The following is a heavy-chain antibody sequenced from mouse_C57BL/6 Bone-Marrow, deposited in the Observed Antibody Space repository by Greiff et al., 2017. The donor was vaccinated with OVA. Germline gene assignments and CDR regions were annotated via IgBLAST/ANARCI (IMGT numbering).Heavy chain of an antibody. CDR3: ARGGGLRYFWFAY. Sequence: VQLQQSGAELVRPGTSVKVSCKASGYAFINYLIEWVKQRPGQGLEWIGVINPGSGGTNYNETFTGKATLTSDKSSSTYYMQLSRMTSEDSAVYCCARGGGLRYFWFAYWGQGTLVTVSA. D-gene: IGHD1-1*01. V-gene: IGHV1-54*01. J-gene: IGHJ3*01. CDR2: INPGSGGT. CDR1: GYAFINYL.